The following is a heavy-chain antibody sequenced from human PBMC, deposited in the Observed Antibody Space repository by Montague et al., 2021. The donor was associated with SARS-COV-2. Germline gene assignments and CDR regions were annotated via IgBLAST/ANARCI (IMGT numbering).Heavy chain of an antibody. CDR1: GGSISSSSYY. CDR3: ASMVRAQVYYFDY. J-gene: IGHJ4*02. Sequence: SETRSLTCTVSGGSISSSSYYWGWFRQPPGKGLEWIGSIFYSGSTDYNPSLKSRVTISVDTSKNQFSLKLSSVTAADTAVYYCASMVRAQVYYFDYWGQGTLVTVSS. CDR2: IFYSGST. D-gene: IGHD3-10*01. V-gene: IGHV4-39*01.